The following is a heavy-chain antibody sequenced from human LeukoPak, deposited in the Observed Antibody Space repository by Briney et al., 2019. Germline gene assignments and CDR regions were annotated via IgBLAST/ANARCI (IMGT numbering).Heavy chain of an antibody. Sequence: PGGSLRLSCAASGFTFSSYGMHWVRQAPGKGLEWVTYIRYDGTNKYYADSVKGRFTISRDNSKNTLYLQMNSLRAEDTAVYYCAKDGITMVRGVPNYMDVWGKGPRSPSP. V-gene: IGHV3-30*02. CDR1: GFTFSSYG. CDR3: AKDGITMVRGVPNYMDV. D-gene: IGHD3-10*01. J-gene: IGHJ6*03. CDR2: IRYDGTNK.